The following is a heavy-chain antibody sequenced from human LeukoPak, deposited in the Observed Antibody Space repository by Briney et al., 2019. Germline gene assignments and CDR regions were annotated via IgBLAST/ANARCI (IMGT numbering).Heavy chain of an antibody. CDR2: INHSGST. V-gene: IGHV4-34*01. CDR3: ARALMGWDYVWGSYPPLAFDI. D-gene: IGHD3-16*01. CDR1: GGSFSGYY. J-gene: IGHJ3*02. Sequence: SETLSLTCAVYGGSFSGYYWSWTRQPPGKGLEWIGEINHSGSTNYNPSLKSRVTISVDTSKNQFSLKLSSVTAADTAVYYCARALMGWDYVWGSYPPLAFDIWGQGTMVTVSS.